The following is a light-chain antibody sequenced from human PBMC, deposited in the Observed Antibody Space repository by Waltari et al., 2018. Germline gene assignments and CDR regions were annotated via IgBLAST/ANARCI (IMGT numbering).Light chain of an antibody. J-gene: IGKJ3*01. V-gene: IGKV3-20*01. Sequence: IVLTQSPGTLSLSPGERATLSCRASQSVSSTFLAWYQQRPGQAPILLIYGTSNRATGIPDRFSGSGSGTDFTLTISRLEPEDFAVYYCQQYDSSPSIYTFGPGTKVDVK. CDR1: QSVSSTF. CDR3: QQYDSSPSIYT. CDR2: GTS.